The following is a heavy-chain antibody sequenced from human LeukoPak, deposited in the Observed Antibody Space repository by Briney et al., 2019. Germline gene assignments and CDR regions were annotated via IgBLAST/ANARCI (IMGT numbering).Heavy chain of an antibody. V-gene: IGHV1-18*01. CDR2: ISAYNGNT. CDR3: AKPSSAHRGYSYGYALDY. D-gene: IGHD5-18*01. J-gene: IGHJ4*02. Sequence: GASVKVSCKASGYTFTSYGISWVRQAPGQGLEWMGWISAYNGNTNYAQKLQGRVTMTTDTSTSTAYMELRSLRSDDTAVYYCAKPSSAHRGYSYGYALDYWGQGTLVTVSS. CDR1: GYTFTSYG.